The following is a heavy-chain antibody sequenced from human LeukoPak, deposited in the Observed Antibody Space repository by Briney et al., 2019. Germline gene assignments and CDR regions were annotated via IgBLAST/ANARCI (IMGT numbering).Heavy chain of an antibody. CDR2: IRYDGSNK. V-gene: IGHV3-30*02. CDR3: ARNGYSSVWYASNYFDY. CDR1: GFTFSSYG. D-gene: IGHD6-19*01. Sequence: GGSLRLSCAASGFTFSSYGMHWVRQAPGKGLEWVAFIRYDGSNKYYADSVKGRFTISRDNSKNTLYLQMNSLRAEDTAVYYCARNGYSSVWYASNYFDYWGQGTLVTVSS. J-gene: IGHJ4*02.